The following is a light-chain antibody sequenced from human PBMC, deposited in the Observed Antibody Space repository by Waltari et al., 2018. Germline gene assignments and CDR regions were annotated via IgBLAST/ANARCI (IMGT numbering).Light chain of an antibody. Sequence: IQMTQSPSSVSASVGDRVSISSRASPGISNWLAWYQQQPGKAPRLLIYGASTVQSGTPARFTGSGSGTDFILTINGLQPEDFGTYYCQQTEGFPWTFGQGTKVEFK. J-gene: IGKJ1*01. CDR3: QQTEGFPWT. CDR1: PGISNW. CDR2: GAS. V-gene: IGKV1-12*01.